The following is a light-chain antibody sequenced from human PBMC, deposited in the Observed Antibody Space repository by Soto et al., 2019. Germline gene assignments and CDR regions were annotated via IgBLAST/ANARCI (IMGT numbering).Light chain of an antibody. Sequence: EIALTQSPGTLSLSPGERATLSCRASQTVNSSYLAWYQHEPGQAPGLLIYDASRRAPGIPDRFSGGESGTDFTLIISRLETEDFAVYFCQQYGRSPITFGQGTRLEIK. J-gene: IGKJ5*01. CDR3: QQYGRSPIT. CDR1: QTVNSSY. CDR2: DAS. V-gene: IGKV3-20*01.